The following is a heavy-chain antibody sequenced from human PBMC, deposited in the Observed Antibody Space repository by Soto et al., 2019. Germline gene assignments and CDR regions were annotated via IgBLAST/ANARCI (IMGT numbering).Heavy chain of an antibody. CDR1: GGSFSGYY. CDR3: ARLVMTTVTPGEYYFDY. CDR2: INHSGST. Sequence: SETLSLTCAVYGGSFSGYYWSWIRQPPGKGLEWIGEINHSGSTNYNPSLKSRVTISVDTSKNQFSLKLSSVTAADTAVYYCARLVMTTVTPGEYYFDYWGQGTLVTVSS. V-gene: IGHV4-34*01. J-gene: IGHJ4*02. D-gene: IGHD4-17*01.